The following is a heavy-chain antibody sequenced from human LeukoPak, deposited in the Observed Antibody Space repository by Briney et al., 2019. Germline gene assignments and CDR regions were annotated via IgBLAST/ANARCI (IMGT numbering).Heavy chain of an antibody. Sequence: GASVKVSCKVSGYALTELSMHWVRQAPGKGLEWMGGFDPEDGETIYAQKFQGRVTMTRDTSTSTVYMELSSLRSEDTAVYYCARDPPDEGIYYDPFDYWGQGTLVTVSS. J-gene: IGHJ4*02. CDR3: ARDPPDEGIYYDPFDY. CDR2: FDPEDGET. CDR1: GYALTELS. D-gene: IGHD3-22*01. V-gene: IGHV1-24*01.